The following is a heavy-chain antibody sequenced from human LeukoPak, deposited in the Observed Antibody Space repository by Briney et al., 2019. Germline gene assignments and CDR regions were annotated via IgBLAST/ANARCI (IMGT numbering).Heavy chain of an antibody. CDR3: ARDPRLYCSGSSCFQSYYFDL. D-gene: IGHD2-15*01. CDR2: INYGGTT. Sequence: SETLSLTCTVSGGSINTYYWSWIRQPPGKGLEWIGCINYGGTTNYNPSLKNRVTISVDTSKNHFSLRLTSVTAADTAVYYCARDPRLYCSGSSCFQSYYFDLWGLGALVTVSS. V-gene: IGHV4-59*01. CDR1: GGSINTYY. J-gene: IGHJ2*01.